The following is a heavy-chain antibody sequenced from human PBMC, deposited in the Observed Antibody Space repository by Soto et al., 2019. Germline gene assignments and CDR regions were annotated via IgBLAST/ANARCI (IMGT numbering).Heavy chain of an antibody. V-gene: IGHV3-21*01. CDR3: ARVVVVPAAGIDY. J-gene: IGHJ4*02. D-gene: IGHD2-2*01. CDR2: ISSSRRYI. Sequence: EVQLVESGGGLVKPGGSLRLTCAASGFTFSSDSMNWVRQSPGKGLEWVSAISSSRRYIYYADSVKGRFTISRDNAKNSLYLQMNSLRAEDTAVYYCARVVVVPAAGIDYWGQGPLVTVSS. CDR1: GFTFSSDS.